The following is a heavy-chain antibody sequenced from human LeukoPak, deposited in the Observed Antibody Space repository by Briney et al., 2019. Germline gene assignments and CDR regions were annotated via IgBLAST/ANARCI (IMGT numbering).Heavy chain of an antibody. J-gene: IGHJ6*02. CDR2: INHSGST. CDR3: ARGGYRSDGMDV. CDR1: GGPFSGYY. Sequence: PSETLSLTCAVYGGPFSGYYWSWIRQPPGKGLEWIGEINHSGSTNYNPSLKSRVTISVDTSKNQFSLKLSSVTAADTAVYYCARGGYRSDGMDVWGQGTTVTVSS. D-gene: IGHD6-25*01. V-gene: IGHV4-34*01.